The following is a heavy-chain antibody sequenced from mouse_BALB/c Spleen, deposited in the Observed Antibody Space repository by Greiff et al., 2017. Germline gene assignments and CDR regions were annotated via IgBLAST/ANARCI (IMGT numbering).Heavy chain of an antibody. CDR2: INSNGGST. D-gene: IGHD2-3*01. CDR1: GFTFSSYG. J-gene: IGHJ3*01. Sequence: EVQLVESGGGLVQPGGSLKLSCAASGFTFSSYGMSWVRQTPDKRLELVATINSNGGSTYYPDSVKGRFTISRDNAKNTLYLQMSSLKSEDTAMYYCAREIYDGYFAYWGQGTLVTVSA. V-gene: IGHV5-6-3*01. CDR3: AREIYDGYFAY.